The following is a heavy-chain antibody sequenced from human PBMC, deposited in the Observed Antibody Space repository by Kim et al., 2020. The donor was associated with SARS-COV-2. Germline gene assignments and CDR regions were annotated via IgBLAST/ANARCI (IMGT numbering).Heavy chain of an antibody. CDR3: ARDWERGLGGYYYGMDV. D-gene: IGHD3-16*01. CDR1: GYTFTSYY. Sequence: ASVKVSCKASGYTFTSYYMHWVRQAPGQGLEWMGIINPSGGSTSYAQKFQGRVTMTRDTSTSTVYMELSSLRSEDTAVYYCARDWERGLGGYYYGMDVWGQGTTVTVSS. V-gene: IGHV1-46*01. CDR2: INPSGGST. J-gene: IGHJ6*02.